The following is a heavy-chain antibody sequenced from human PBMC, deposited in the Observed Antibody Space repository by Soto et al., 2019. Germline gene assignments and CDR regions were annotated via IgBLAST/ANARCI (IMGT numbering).Heavy chain of an antibody. J-gene: IGHJ6*02. D-gene: IGHD3-10*01. CDR1: GYTFTSYG. V-gene: IGHV1-18*01. CDR2: ISAYNGNT. CDR3: ASSYYRSGTPYYYGMDV. Sequence: QVQLVXSGAXXXXPGASVKVSCKASGYTFTSYGISWVRQAPGQGLEWMGWISAYNGNTNYTQKLQDRVTMTTDTSTSKAYMELRSLRSDDTAVYYCASSYYRSGTPYYYGMDVWGQGTTVTVSS.